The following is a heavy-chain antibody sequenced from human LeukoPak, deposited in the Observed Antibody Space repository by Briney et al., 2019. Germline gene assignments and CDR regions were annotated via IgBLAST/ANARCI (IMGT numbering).Heavy chain of an antibody. CDR3: ARLGDSSGYYYEGAFDY. V-gene: IGHV4-59*12. CDR2: IYYSGST. CDR1: GGSISSYY. D-gene: IGHD3-22*01. J-gene: IGHJ4*02. Sequence: SETLSLTCTVSGGSISSYYWSWIRQPPGKGLEWIGYIYYSGSTNYNPSLKSRVTISVDTSKNQFSLKLSSVTAADTAVYYCARLGDSSGYYYEGAFDYWGQGTLVTVSS.